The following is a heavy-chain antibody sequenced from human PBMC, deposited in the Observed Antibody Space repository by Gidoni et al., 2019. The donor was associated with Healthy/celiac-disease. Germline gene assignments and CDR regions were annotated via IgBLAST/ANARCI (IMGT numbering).Heavy chain of an antibody. CDR2: IWNDRSNN. V-gene: IGHV3-33*01. CDR1: GFTFRSYG. J-gene: IGHJ3*02. CDR3: ARDGAYGETNAFDI. D-gene: IGHD3-10*01. Sequence: QVQLVESGGGVVQPGRSPRLAWAASGFTFRSYGMHWARQAPGKWLEWVAVIWNDRSNNYYADSVKGRFTISRDNSKNTLYLQMNSLRAEDTAVYYCARDGAYGETNAFDIWGQGTMVTVSS.